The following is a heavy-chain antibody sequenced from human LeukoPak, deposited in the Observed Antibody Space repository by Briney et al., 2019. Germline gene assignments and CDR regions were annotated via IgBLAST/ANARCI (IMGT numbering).Heavy chain of an antibody. CDR3: ARATRGDTTKSFDL. Sequence: SQTLSLTCAISGDSVSSNSVAWYWIRQSPSRGLEWLGRTYYRSKWYYDYAVSVKSRITIKPDTSQNQFSLQLNSVTPEDTAVYYCARATRGDTTKSFDLWGRVTLVTVSS. D-gene: IGHD5-18*01. V-gene: IGHV6-1*01. CDR1: GDSVSSNSVA. CDR2: TYYRSKWYY. J-gene: IGHJ2*01.